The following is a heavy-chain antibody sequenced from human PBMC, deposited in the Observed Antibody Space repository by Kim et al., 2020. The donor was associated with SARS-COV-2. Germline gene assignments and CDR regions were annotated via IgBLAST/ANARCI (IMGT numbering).Heavy chain of an antibody. CDR2: IYYSGST. J-gene: IGHJ4*02. V-gene: IGHV4-31*03. CDR1: GGSISSGGYY. Sequence: SETLSLTCTVSGGSISSGGYYWSWIRQHPGKGLEWIGYIYYSGSTYYNPSLKSRVTISVDTSKNQFSLKLSSVTAADTAVYYCARRKYCTNGVCYTYDYWGQGTLVTVSS. D-gene: IGHD2-8*01. CDR3: ARRKYCTNGVCYTYDY.